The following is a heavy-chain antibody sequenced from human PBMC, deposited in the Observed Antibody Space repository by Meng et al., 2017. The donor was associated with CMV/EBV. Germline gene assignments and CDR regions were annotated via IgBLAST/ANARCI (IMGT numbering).Heavy chain of an antibody. CDR3: ARMVSSGYYDFDY. CDR1: GYYFTGYY. V-gene: IGHV1-2*02. CDR2: INPNSGGT. J-gene: IGHJ4*02. D-gene: IGHD6-19*01. Sequence: SVQVPCKASGYYFTGYYMHWVRQAPGQGLEWRGWINPNSGGTNYAQKSQGRVTMNRDKSISTAYMELSRLRSDDTAVYYCARMVSSGYYDFDYWGQGTLVTVSS.